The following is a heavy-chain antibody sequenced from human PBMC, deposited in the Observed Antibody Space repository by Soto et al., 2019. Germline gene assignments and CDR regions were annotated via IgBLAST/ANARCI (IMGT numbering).Heavy chain of an antibody. V-gene: IGHV1-3*01. Sequence: QVQLVQSGAEVKKPGASVKDSCKASGYTCTSYAMHWVRQAPGQRLAWMGWLNAVNGNTKYSQKFQGRVTITRETSAGPAYMELSSLRSEDTAVYYCARVTGYYAPDYWGPGTLGTVSS. CDR1: GYTCTSYA. D-gene: IGHD3-9*01. J-gene: IGHJ4*02. CDR3: ARVTGYYAPDY. CDR2: LNAVNGNT.